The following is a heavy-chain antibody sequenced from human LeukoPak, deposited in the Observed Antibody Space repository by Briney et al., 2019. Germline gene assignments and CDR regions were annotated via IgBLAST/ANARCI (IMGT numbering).Heavy chain of an antibody. Sequence: PGGSLRLSCAASGFTFSSYAMHWVRQAPGKGLEWVAVISYDGSSKYYADSVKGRFTISRDNSKNTLYLQMNSLRAEDTAVYYCARDTSGCTDYWGQGTLVTVSS. D-gene: IGHD6-19*01. CDR1: GFTFSSYA. CDR3: ARDTSGCTDY. CDR2: ISYDGSSK. J-gene: IGHJ4*02. V-gene: IGHV3-30-3*01.